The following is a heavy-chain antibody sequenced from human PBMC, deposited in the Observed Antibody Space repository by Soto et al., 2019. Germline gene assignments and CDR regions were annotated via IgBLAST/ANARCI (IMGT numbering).Heavy chain of an antibody. V-gene: IGHV3-30*18. CDR3: AKGNSVVSGNFPRH. Sequence: QVQLVESGGGVVQPGRSLRLSCAASGFTFSSYGMHWVRQAPGKGLEWVAVISYDGSNKYYADSVKGRFTISRDNSKYTRFPQMKSLRAEDTDVFYCAKGNSVVSGNFPRHWGQGTMVTVSS. D-gene: IGHD6-19*01. CDR2: ISYDGSNK. CDR1: GFTFSSYG. J-gene: IGHJ3*01.